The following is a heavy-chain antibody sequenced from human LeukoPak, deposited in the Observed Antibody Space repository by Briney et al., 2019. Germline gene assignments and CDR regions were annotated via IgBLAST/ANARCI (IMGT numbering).Heavy chain of an antibody. Sequence: GGSLRLSCAASGFTFSSYEMNWVRQVPGKGLEWVSYISSSGSTIYYADSVKGRFTISRDNAKNSLYLQMNSLRAEDTAVYYCARAPTVGYFDYWGQGTLVTVSS. CDR3: ARAPTVGYFDY. V-gene: IGHV3-48*03. CDR1: GFTFSSYE. J-gene: IGHJ4*02. CDR2: ISSSGSTI.